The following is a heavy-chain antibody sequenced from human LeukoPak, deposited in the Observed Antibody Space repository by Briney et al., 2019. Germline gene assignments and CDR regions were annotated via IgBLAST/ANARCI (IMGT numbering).Heavy chain of an antibody. J-gene: IGHJ5*02. D-gene: IGHD6-19*01. CDR1: GFTFSSYA. V-gene: IGHV3-30*18. Sequence: GGSLRLSCAASGFTFSSYAMHWVRQAPGKGLEWVAVISYDGSNKYGDSVKGRFTISRDNSKNTLYLQMNSLRAEDTAVYYCAKLAVAGTSWFDPWGQGTLVTVSS. CDR3: AKLAVAGTSWFDP. CDR2: ISYDGSNK.